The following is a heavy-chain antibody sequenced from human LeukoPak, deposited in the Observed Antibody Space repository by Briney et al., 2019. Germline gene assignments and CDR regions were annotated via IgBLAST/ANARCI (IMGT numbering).Heavy chain of an antibody. CDR3: ARGSYP. CDR1: GFTFSSYA. V-gene: IGHV3-30-3*01. CDR2: ISYDGSNK. Sequence: GRSLRLSCAASGFTFSSYAMHWVRQAPGKGLEWVAVISYDGSNKYYADSVKGRFTISRDNSKNTLYLQMNSLRAEDTAAYYCARGSYPWGQGTLVTVSS. J-gene: IGHJ4*02.